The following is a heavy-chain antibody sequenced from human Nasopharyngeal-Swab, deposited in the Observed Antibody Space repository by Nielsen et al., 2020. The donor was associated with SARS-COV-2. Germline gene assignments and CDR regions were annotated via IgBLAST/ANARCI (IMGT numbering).Heavy chain of an antibody. CDR2: IYYSGST. CDR3: ARPNWNDEEDGMDV. CDR1: AGSISSSSYY. J-gene: IGHJ6*02. V-gene: IGHV4-39*07. D-gene: IGHD1-1*01. Sequence: SETLSLTCTVSAGSISSSSYYWGWIRQPPGKGLEWIGSIYYSGSTYYNPSLKSRVTISVDTSKNQFSLKLSSVTAADTAVYYCARPNWNDEEDGMDVWGQGTTVTVSS.